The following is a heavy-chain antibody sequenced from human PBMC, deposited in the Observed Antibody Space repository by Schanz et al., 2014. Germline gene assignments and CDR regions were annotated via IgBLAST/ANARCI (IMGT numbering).Heavy chain of an antibody. J-gene: IGHJ4*02. D-gene: IGHD3-9*01. CDR3: MSRSFDWLFSPRDY. CDR2: ISSRAKSDAT. CDR1: GFTFSASA. Sequence: EVQLVESGGGLVQPGGSLKLSCAASGFTFSASAVHWVRQASGKGLEWVGRISSRAKSDATAYIESVKGRFSISRDDSNNTAYLQMNSLRIEDTALYYCMSRSFDWLFSPRDYWGQGTLVVVSA. V-gene: IGHV3-73*02.